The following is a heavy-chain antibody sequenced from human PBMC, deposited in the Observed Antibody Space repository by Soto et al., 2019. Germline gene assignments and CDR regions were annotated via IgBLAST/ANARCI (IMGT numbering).Heavy chain of an antibody. CDR2: IIPIFGTA. D-gene: IGHD2-15*01. J-gene: IGHJ5*02. CDR1: GGTFSSYA. Sequence: SVKVSCKASGGTFSSYAISWVRQAPGQGLEWMGGIIPIFGTANYAQKFQGRVTITADESTSTAYMELSSLRSEDTAVYYCARDHRLSLVVVVAATTPGDWFDPXX. CDR3: ARDHRLSLVVVVAATTPGDWFDP. V-gene: IGHV1-69*13.